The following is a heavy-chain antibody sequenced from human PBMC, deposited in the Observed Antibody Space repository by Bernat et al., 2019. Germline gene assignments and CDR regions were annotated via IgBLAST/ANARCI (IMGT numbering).Heavy chain of an antibody. J-gene: IGHJ4*02. Sequence: QVQLVQSGAEVKKPGASVKVSCKASGYTFTSYAMHWVRQAPGQRLEWMGWLNAGNGNTKYSQKFQGRVTITRDTSASTAYMELSSLRSEDTAVYYCARRSHDYGDYSFDYWGQGTLVTVSS. V-gene: IGHV1-3*01. D-gene: IGHD4-17*01. CDR3: ARRSHDYGDYSFDY. CDR1: GYTFTSYA. CDR2: LNAGNGNT.